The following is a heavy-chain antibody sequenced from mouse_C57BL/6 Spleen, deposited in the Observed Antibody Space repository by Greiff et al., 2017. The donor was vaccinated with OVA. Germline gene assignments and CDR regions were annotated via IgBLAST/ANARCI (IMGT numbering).Heavy chain of an antibody. CDR1: GFTFSDYG. Sequence: EVMLVESGGGLVKPGGSLKLSCAASGFTFSDYGMHWVRQAPETGLEWVAYISSGSSTIYYADTVKGRFTISRDNATNTLFLQMTSLRSEDTAMYYCARPLLLPHAMDYWGQGTSVTVSS. CDR2: ISSGSSTI. D-gene: IGHD1-1*01. CDR3: ARPLLLPHAMDY. J-gene: IGHJ4*01. V-gene: IGHV5-17*01.